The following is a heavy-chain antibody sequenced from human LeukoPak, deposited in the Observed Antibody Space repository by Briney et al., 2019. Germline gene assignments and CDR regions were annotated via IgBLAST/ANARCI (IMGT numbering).Heavy chain of an antibody. CDR1: GGTFSSYA. V-gene: IGHV1-2*02. CDR3: AIKKIHGNPFDY. Sequence: ASVKVSCKASGGTFSSYAISWVRRAPGQGLEWMGWFHPSSGSAGYAQKFQGRVTMTRDTSISTAYMQLTRLTFDDTAVYYCAIKKIHGNPFDYWGQGTLVTVSS. CDR2: FHPSSGSA. J-gene: IGHJ4*02.